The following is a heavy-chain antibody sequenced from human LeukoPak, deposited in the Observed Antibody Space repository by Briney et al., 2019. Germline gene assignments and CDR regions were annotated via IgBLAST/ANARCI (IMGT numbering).Heavy chain of an antibody. CDR1: GGSISSGDYY. D-gene: IGHD3-3*01. J-gene: IGHJ6*03. CDR3: ASMPYDFWSGYGYYYMDV. CDR2: IYYSGST. Sequence: SQTLSLTCTVSGGSISSGDYYWSWIRQPPGKGLEWIGCIYYSGSTYYNPSLKSRVTISVDTSKNQFSLKLSSVTAADTAVYYCASMPYDFWSGYGYYYMDVWGKGTTVTVSS. V-gene: IGHV4-30-4*08.